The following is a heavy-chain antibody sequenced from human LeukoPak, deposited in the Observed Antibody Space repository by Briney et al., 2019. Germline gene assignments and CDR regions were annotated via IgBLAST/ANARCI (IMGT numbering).Heavy chain of an antibody. J-gene: IGHJ4*02. V-gene: IGHV3-23*01. Sequence: GGSLRLSCAASGFTFSSYAMSWVRRAPGKGLEWVSAISGSGGSTYYADSVKGRFTISRDNSKNTLYLQMNSLRAEDTALYYCAKDIPGEQWLVYDYWGQGNLVTVSS. CDR2: ISGSGGST. CDR1: GFTFSSYA. CDR3: AKDIPGEQWLVYDY. D-gene: IGHD6-19*01.